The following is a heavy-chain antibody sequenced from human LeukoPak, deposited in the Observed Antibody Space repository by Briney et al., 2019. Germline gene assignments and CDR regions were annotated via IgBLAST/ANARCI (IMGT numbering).Heavy chain of an antibody. D-gene: IGHD3-22*01. CDR3: ASFLVVVINDAFDI. V-gene: IGHV3-21*01. J-gene: IGHJ3*02. CDR2: ITSSSTYT. CDR1: GFSFSSYN. Sequence: GGSLRLSCAASGFSFSSYNMNWVRQTPGKGLEWVSSITSSSTYTFYADSVKGRFTISRDNARNSLYLQMNSLGAEDTAVYYCASFLVVVINDAFDIWGQGTMVTVSS.